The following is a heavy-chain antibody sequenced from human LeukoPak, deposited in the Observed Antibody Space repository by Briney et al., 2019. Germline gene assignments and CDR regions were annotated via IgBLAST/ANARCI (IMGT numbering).Heavy chain of an antibody. CDR1: GFTFSSYA. CDR3: AKDGQYYDFWSGYHDYYYYMDV. V-gene: IGHV3-23*01. D-gene: IGHD3-3*01. J-gene: IGHJ6*03. Sequence: GGSLRLSCAASGFTFSSYAMSWVSQAPGNGMEWVSAISGSGGSTYYAASVKGRFTISRDNSKNTLYLQMNSLRAEDTAVYYCAKDGQYYDFWSGYHDYYYYMDVWGKGTTVTVSS. CDR2: ISGSGGST.